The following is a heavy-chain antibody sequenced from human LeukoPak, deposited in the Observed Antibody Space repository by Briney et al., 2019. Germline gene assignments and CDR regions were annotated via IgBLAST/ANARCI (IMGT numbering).Heavy chain of an antibody. V-gene: IGHV1-2*02. CDR3: TRERINSGSYSEALDY. D-gene: IGHD1-26*01. CDR1: GYTFTGYY. J-gene: IGHJ4*02. CDR2: INPDSGDT. Sequence: ASAKVSCKASGYTFTGYYMYWVRQAPGQGLEWMGWINPDSGDTNYAQKFQGRVTMTRDTSISTAYMELSSLTSDDTAVHYCTRERINSGSYSEALDYWGQGTLVTVSS.